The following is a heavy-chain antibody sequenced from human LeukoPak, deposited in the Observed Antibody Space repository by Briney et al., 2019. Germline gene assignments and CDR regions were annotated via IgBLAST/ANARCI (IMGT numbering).Heavy chain of an antibody. Sequence: SQTLSLTCTVSGGSISSGGYYWSWIRQHPGKGLEWIGNIYYSGSTYYNPSLKSRVTISVDTSKNQFSLKLSSVTAADTAVYYCAREGDDDILTGNGMDVWGKGPTVTVSS. CDR3: AREGDDDILTGNGMDV. V-gene: IGHV4-31*03. CDR2: IYYSGST. CDR1: GGSISSGGYY. J-gene: IGHJ6*04. D-gene: IGHD3-9*01.